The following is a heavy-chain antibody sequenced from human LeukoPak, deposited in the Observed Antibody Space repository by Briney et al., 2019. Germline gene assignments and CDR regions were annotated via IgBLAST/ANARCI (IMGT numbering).Heavy chain of an antibody. CDR3: AREHYYDSSGRYAFDI. V-gene: IGHV4-39*07. Sequence: SETLSLTCTVSGGSISSSSYYWGWIRQPPGKGLEWIGSIYYSGSTNYNPSLKSRVTISVDTSKNQFSLKLSSVTAADTAVYYCAREHYYDSSGRYAFDIWGQGTMVTVSS. D-gene: IGHD3-22*01. CDR1: GGSISSSSYY. J-gene: IGHJ3*02. CDR2: IYYSGST.